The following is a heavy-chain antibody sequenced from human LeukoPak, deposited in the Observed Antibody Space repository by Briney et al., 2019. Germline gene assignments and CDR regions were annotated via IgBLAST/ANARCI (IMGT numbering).Heavy chain of an antibody. CDR3: TRGVVGNYGNFDC. Sequence: PGGPLRLSCAASGLTLSSYWRHWVRQAPGKGLVWFSRINSGGTTTDYADSVKGRFTISRDNAQNTLYLQMNSLRDEDTAVYYCTRGVVGNYGNFDCWGQGTLVTVSS. CDR2: INSGGTTT. J-gene: IGHJ4*02. D-gene: IGHD1-26*01. CDR1: GLTLSSYW. V-gene: IGHV3-74*01.